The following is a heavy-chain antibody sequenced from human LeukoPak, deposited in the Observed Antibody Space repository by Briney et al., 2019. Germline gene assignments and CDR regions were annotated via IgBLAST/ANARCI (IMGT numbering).Heavy chain of an antibody. CDR2: TYYSGST. CDR3: ARPYYYDSRIDP. Sequence: PSETLSLTCTVSGGSISSGDYYWSWIRQPPGKGLEWIGYTYYSGSTYYNPTLKSRATISVDTSKNQFSLKLTSVTAADTAVYYCARPYYYDSRIDPWGQGTLVTVSS. V-gene: IGHV4-30-4*01. CDR1: GGSISSGDYY. D-gene: IGHD3-22*01. J-gene: IGHJ5*02.